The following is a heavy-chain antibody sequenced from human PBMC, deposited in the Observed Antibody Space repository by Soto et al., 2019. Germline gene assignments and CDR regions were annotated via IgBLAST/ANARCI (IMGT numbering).Heavy chain of an antibody. V-gene: IGHV4-39*01. Sequence: QVQLQESGPGLVKPSETLSLTCTVSGDSISGSVYYWGWIRQPPGKGLEWIGSTYYGGNTYYNPSLRSRVTLSVDTSKNQFSLRLTSVTAADTAVYFCAITGGYYPSSGYFFHGVDTWGQGTAVTASS. J-gene: IGHJ6*02. CDR3: AITGGYYPSSGYFFHGVDT. CDR1: GDSISGSVYY. CDR2: TYYGGNT. D-gene: IGHD3-22*01.